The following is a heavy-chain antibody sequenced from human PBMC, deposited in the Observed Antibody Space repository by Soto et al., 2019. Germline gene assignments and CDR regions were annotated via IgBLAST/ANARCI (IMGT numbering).Heavy chain of an antibody. Sequence: EVQLVESGGGLVQPGGSLRLSCAASGFTVSSNYMSWVRQAPGKGLEWVSVIYSGGSAYYADSVKGRFTISRDNSKNTLYVQMNSLRAEATAVYYGASHGYSDGGGYFDYWGQGTLVTVSS. CDR3: ASHGYSDGGGYFDY. J-gene: IGHJ4*02. CDR2: IYSGGSA. CDR1: GFTVSSNY. D-gene: IGHD5-18*01. V-gene: IGHV3-66*04.